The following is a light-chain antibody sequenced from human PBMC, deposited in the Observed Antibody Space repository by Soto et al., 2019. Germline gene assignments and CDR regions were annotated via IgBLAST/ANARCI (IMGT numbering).Light chain of an antibody. CDR3: QQYFEWPPMT. CDR2: GAS. V-gene: IGKV3-15*01. Sequence: EIVLTQSPGTLSLSPGEGATLSCRASETVATNLAWYQQKPGQAPRLLISGASTRAAGISDRFRGSGSGTEFTLTISSLRSEDSAIYYCQQYFEWPPMTFGQGTKVDIK. CDR1: ETVATN. J-gene: IGKJ1*01.